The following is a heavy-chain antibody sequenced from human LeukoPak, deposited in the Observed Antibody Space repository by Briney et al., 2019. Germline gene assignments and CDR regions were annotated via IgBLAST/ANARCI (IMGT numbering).Heavy chain of an antibody. D-gene: IGHD3-10*01. V-gene: IGHV3-30*04. CDR1: GFTFSSYA. J-gene: IGHJ4*02. Sequence: GRSLGLSCAASGFTFSSYAMHWVRQAPGKGLEWVAVISYDGSNKYYADSVKGRFTISRDNSKNTLYLQMNSLRAEDTAVYYCARGEGITMVRGVIIWGQGTLVTVSS. CDR3: ARGEGITMVRGVII. CDR2: ISYDGSNK.